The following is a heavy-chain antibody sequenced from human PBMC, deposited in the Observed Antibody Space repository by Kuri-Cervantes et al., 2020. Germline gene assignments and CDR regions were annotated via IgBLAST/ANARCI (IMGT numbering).Heavy chain of an antibody. CDR2: ISGSGGST. V-gene: IGHV3-23*01. D-gene: IGHD2-15*01. CDR1: GFTFSSYA. Sequence: GGSLRLSCAASGFTFSSYAMNWVRQAPGKGLEWVSAISGSGGSTYYADSVKGRFTISRDNSKNTLYLQMNSLRAEDTAVYYCAKDSGYCSGGSCPGHYWGQGTLVTVSS. J-gene: IGHJ4*02. CDR3: AKDSGYCSGGSCPGHY.